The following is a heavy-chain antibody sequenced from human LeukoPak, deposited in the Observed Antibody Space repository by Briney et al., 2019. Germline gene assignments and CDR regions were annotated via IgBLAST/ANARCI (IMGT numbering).Heavy chain of an antibody. CDR1: GFTFSSYS. V-gene: IGHV3-48*04. J-gene: IGHJ6*03. CDR2: TSSSSSTI. Sequence: GGSLRLSCAASGFTFSSYSMNWVRQAPGKGLEWVSYTSSSSSTIYYADSVKGRFTISRDNAKNSLYLQMNSLRAEDTAVYYCAREGDDYYYYYYMDVWGKGTTVTVSS. CDR3: AREGDDYYYYYYMDV. D-gene: IGHD2-21*02.